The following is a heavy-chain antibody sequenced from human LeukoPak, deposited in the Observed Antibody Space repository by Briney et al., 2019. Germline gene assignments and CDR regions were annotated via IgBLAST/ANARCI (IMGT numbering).Heavy chain of an antibody. CDR1: GYTFTSYA. CDR2: INAGNGNT. J-gene: IGHJ4*02. CDR3: ARVRVLIAAAGLGLDH. Sequence: ASVKVSCKASGYTFTSYAMHWVRQAPGQRLEWMGWINAGNGNTKYSQKFQGRVTITRDTSASTAYMELSSLRSEDTAVYYCARVRVLIAAAGLGLDHWGQGTLVTVSS. V-gene: IGHV1-3*01. D-gene: IGHD6-13*01.